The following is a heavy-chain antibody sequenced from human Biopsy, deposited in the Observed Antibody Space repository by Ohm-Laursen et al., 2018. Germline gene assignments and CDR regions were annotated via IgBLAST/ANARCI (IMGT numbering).Heavy chain of an antibody. D-gene: IGHD3-22*01. J-gene: IGHJ4*01. V-gene: IGHV4-59*03. CDR3: AKNSGYSHDY. CDR2: IYYTGKT. CDR1: DGSISGYY. Sequence: GTLSLTCSVSDGSISGYYWSWIRQTPGKGLEWIGFIYYTGKTKSNPSLKSRLTMSVDTSKNQFSLNLTTVTTADTAVYYCAKNSGYSHDYWGPGILVTVPS.